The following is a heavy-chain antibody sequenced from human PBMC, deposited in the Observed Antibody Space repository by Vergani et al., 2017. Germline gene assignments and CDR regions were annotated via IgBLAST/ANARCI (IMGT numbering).Heavy chain of an antibody. D-gene: IGHD4-17*01. CDR1: GGSISSGSYY. CDR2: INHSGST. V-gene: IGHV4-61*02. CDR3: ARGFDGDYVFDY. J-gene: IGHJ4*02. Sequence: QVQLQESGPGLVKPSQTLSLTCTVSGGSISSGSYYWSWIRQPAGKGLEWIGEINHSGSTNYNPSLKSRVTISVDTSKNQFSLKLSSVTAADTAVYYCARGFDGDYVFDYWGQGTLVTVSS.